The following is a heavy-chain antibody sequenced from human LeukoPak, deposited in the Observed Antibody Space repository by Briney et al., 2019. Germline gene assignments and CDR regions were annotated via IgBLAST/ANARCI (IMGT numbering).Heavy chain of an antibody. V-gene: IGHV4-34*01. J-gene: IGHJ4*02. CDR3: ARGLGYSGGWNPYY. D-gene: IGHD6-19*01. Sequence: SETLSLTCAVYGGSFSGYYWSWIRQPPGEGREWIGEINHSGSTNYNPSLKSRVTISVATSKNQFSLKLSSVTAADTAVYYCARGLGYSGGWNPYYWGQGTLVTVSS. CDR1: GGSFSGYY. CDR2: INHSGST.